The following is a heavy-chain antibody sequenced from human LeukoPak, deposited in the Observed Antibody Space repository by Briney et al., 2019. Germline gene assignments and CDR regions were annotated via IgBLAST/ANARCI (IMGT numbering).Heavy chain of an antibody. D-gene: IGHD2-15*01. CDR3: ARGSRPVVAANSFDY. Sequence: PGGSLRLSCAASGFTFSTYWMTWVRQAPGKGLEWVANIKQDGSEKYYEDSMKGRFIISRDNAKSSLYLQMKSLRAEDTAVYYCARGSRPVVAANSFDYWGQGTLVTVSS. J-gene: IGHJ4*02. V-gene: IGHV3-7*03. CDR1: GFTFSTYW. CDR2: IKQDGSEK.